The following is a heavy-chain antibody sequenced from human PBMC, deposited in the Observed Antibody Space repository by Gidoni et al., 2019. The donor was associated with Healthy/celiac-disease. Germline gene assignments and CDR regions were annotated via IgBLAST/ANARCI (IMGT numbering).Heavy chain of an antibody. Sequence: QVQLQQWGAGLLKPSETLSLTCAVYGGSFSDSYWLWIRQPPGKGLEWIGEINHSGSTNYNPSLKSRVTISVDTSKNQFSLKLSSVTAADTAMYYCARVVRNCSGGSCYPRNNWFDPWGQGTLVTVSS. J-gene: IGHJ5*02. CDR1: GGSFSDSY. CDR3: ARVVRNCSGGSCYPRNNWFDP. CDR2: INHSGST. D-gene: IGHD2-15*01. V-gene: IGHV4-34*01.